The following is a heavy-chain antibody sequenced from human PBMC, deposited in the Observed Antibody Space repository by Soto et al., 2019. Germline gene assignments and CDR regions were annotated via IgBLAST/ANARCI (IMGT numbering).Heavy chain of an antibody. D-gene: IGHD3-10*02. CDR1: GFTFSSYE. V-gene: IGHV3-48*03. Sequence: EVQLVESGGGLVQPGGSLRLSCAASGFTFSSYEINWVRQAPGKGLEWVSYISSSGSTIYYADSVKGRFTISRDNAKNSLYLQMNSLRAEDTAVYYCARDVFRSYFDYWGQGTLVTVSS. CDR2: ISSSGSTI. CDR3: ARDVFRSYFDY. J-gene: IGHJ4*02.